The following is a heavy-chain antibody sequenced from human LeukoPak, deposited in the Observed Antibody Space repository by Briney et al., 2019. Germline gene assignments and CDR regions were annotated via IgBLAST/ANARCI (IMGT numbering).Heavy chain of an antibody. Sequence: GWSLSLSRAASRFTLTNYGIHWVRQAPAKGLEWVAVRSYDGSNKYYADNVKCRFTIYRDNSKNTLYLQMNSLRAEDTAVYSCAKDWGMLELLDRLGELDYWGQGTLVTVSS. D-gene: IGHD3-16*01. V-gene: IGHV3-30*18. CDR2: RSYDGSNK. J-gene: IGHJ4*02. CDR1: RFTLTNYG. CDR3: AKDWGMLELLDRLGELDY.